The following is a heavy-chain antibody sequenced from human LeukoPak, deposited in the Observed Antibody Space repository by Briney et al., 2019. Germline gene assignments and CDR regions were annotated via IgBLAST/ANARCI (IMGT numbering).Heavy chain of an antibody. CDR3: ARASNYGSGSYLTGFAFDI. Sequence: GGSLRLSCAASGFTFDDYGMSWVRQAPGKGLEWVSGINWNGGSTGYADSVKGRFTISRDNAKNSLYLQMNSLRAEDTALYHCARASNYGSGSYLTGFAFDIWGQGTTVTVSS. CDR2: INWNGGST. D-gene: IGHD3-10*01. V-gene: IGHV3-20*01. CDR1: GFTFDDYG. J-gene: IGHJ3*02.